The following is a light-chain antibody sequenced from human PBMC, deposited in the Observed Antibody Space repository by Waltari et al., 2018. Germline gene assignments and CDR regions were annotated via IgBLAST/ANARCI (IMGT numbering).Light chain of an antibody. CDR2: AAS. CDR3: QLSYSIFWT. V-gene: IGKV1-39*01. CDR1: QTINTF. J-gene: IGKJ1*01. Sequence: DIQMTQSPSSLSASVGDRVTITCRASQTINTFLNWYQEKPGKAPKLLIYAASSLQTGVPARFSGSGSGTEFTLTISSLLPEDFATYYCQLSYSIFWTFGQGTKVEIK.